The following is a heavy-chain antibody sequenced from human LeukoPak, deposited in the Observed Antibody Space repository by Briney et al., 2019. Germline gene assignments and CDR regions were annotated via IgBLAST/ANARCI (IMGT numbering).Heavy chain of an antibody. V-gene: IGHV3-23*01. J-gene: IGHJ4*02. CDR2: LRGGGET. CDR3: AKASWVSSADAVL. Sequence: QPGGSLRLSCAASGFTFGNYGMHWVRQAPARGLEWVSSLRGGGETFYADSVKGRFTLSRDDSRNTVYLQMNNLRVEDTAVYFCAKASWVSSADAVLWGQGTLVTVSS. CDR1: GFTFGNYG. D-gene: IGHD3-16*01.